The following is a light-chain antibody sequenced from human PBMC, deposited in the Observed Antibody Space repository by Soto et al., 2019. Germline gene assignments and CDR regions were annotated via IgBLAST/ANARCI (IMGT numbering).Light chain of an antibody. Sequence: DIQITQTPSSLSASVADRVTITFQASQDINNYVNWYQQKPGKAPKLLIFDASTLKTGVPSRFSGSGSGTDFSFTISSLQPEDIATYYCQQSNDLVSFGQGTRLEIK. CDR2: DAS. V-gene: IGKV1-33*01. J-gene: IGKJ5*01. CDR3: QQSNDLVS. CDR1: QDINNY.